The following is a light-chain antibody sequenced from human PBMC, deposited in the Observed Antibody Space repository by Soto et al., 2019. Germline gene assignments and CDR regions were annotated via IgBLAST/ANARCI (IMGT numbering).Light chain of an antibody. CDR1: QSVRSN. V-gene: IGKV3-15*01. J-gene: IGKJ4*01. CDR3: QHYNNWPS. Sequence: EIVMTQSPATLSVSPGERATISCRASQSVRSNLAWYQQKPGQAPRLLIYGASTRATGIPARFSGSGSGTEFTLTISSLQSEDFAVYHCQHYNNWPSFGGGTKVEIK. CDR2: GAS.